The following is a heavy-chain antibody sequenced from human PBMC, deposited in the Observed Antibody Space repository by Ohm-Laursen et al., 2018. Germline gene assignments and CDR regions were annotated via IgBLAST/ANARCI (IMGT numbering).Heavy chain of an antibody. CDR3: ARNTWLPPDGNWFDP. D-gene: IGHD6-19*01. Sequence: SDTLSLTCSVSGGSISSSSYYWGWIRQPPGKGLEWIGSIYYSGSTYYNPSLKSRVTISVDTSKNQFSLKLSSVTAADTAVYYCARNTWLPPDGNWFDPWGQGTLVTVSS. J-gene: IGHJ5*02. CDR2: IYYSGST. V-gene: IGHV4-39*01. CDR1: GGSISSSSYY.